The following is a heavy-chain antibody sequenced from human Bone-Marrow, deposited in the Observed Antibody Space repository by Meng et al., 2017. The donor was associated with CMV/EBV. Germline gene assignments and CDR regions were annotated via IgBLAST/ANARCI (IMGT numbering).Heavy chain of an antibody. V-gene: IGHV1-2*02. CDR1: GYTFTGYY. D-gene: IGHD4-11*01. Sequence: ASVKVSCKASGYTFTGYYMHWVRQAPGQGLEWMGWIKPSSGGTSSAQKFQGRLTMTRITSISTVYMELTSLRSDDAAVYYCARDDYNNYGEYVYWGQGTLVTVSS. J-gene: IGHJ4*02. CDR3: ARDDYNNYGEYVY. CDR2: IKPSSGGT.